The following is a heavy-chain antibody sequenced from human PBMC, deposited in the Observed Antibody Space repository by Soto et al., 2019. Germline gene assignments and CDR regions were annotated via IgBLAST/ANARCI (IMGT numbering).Heavy chain of an antibody. CDR2: IFHIGST. V-gene: IGHV4-4*02. CDR3: ARVSITGTFLDY. CDR1: SDSITSNNW. Sequence: PSETLSLTCAVSSDSITSNNWWSWVRQPPGKGLEWIGEIFHIGSTNNNPSLKSRVSISVDKSKNQFSLRLSSVTAVDTAVYYCARVSITGTFLDYWGHGTLVTVSS. J-gene: IGHJ4*01. D-gene: IGHD1-7*01.